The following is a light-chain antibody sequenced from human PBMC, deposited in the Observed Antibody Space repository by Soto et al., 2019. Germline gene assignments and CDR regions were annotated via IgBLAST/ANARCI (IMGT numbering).Light chain of an antibody. CDR1: QGINKF. V-gene: IGKV1-9*01. CDR2: GAS. CDR3: QQLTNYRFT. J-gene: IGKJ2*01. Sequence: IQLTQSPSSLSASVGDRVTITCRASQGINKFLAWYQQKPGKAPQLLIYGASTLQSGVPSRFSGSGSGTDFTLTISSPQPEDFATYYCQQLTNYRFTFGQGTKLEIK.